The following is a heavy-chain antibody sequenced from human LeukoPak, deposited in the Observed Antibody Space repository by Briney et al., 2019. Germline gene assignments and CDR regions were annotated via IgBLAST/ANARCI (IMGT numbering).Heavy chain of an antibody. J-gene: IGHJ3*02. Sequence: PGGSLRLSCAASGFTFSSYGMHWVRQAPGKGLEWVAFIRYDGSNKYYADSVKGRFTISRDNSKNTLYLQMNSLRAEDTAVYYCAKDLWFPAFLDAFDIWGQGTMVTVSS. CDR3: AKDLWFPAFLDAFDI. CDR1: GFTFSSYG. CDR2: IRYDGSNK. D-gene: IGHD3-10*01. V-gene: IGHV3-30*02.